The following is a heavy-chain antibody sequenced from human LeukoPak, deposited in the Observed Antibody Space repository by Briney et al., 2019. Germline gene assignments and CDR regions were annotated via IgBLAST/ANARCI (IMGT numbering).Heavy chain of an antibody. D-gene: IGHD2-15*01. CDR3: ARDGGYCSGGSCGWSDP. CDR2: ISAYNGNT. Sequence: ASVKVSCKASGYTFTSYGISWVRQAPGQGLEWMGWISAYNGNTNYAQKLQGRVTMTTDTSTSTAYMELRNLRSDDTAVYYCARDGGYCSGGSCGWSDPWGQGTLVTVSS. CDR1: GYTFTSYG. J-gene: IGHJ5*02. V-gene: IGHV1-18*01.